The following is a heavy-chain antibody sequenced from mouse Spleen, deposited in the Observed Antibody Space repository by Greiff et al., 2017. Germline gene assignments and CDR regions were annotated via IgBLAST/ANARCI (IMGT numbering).Heavy chain of an antibody. CDR1: GFNIKDDY. V-gene: IGHV14-4*01. Sequence: VQLQQSGAELVRPGASVKLSCTASGFNIKDDYMHWVKQSPEKGLEWIGWIDPEDGDTEYASKFQGKATITADTSSNTAYLQLSSLTSEDTAVYYCTTAGFAYWGQGTLVTVSA. CDR3: TTAGFAY. CDR2: IDPEDGDT. J-gene: IGHJ3*01.